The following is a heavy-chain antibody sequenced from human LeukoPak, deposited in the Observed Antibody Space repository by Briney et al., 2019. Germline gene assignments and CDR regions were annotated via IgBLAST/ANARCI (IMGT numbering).Heavy chain of an antibody. Sequence: SETLSLTCTVSGGSISSYYWTWIRQPAGKGLEWIGRIYTNENTNYNPSLKSRVTISVDTSKNQFSLKLSSVTAADTAVYYCARDAPFLYYFDYWGQGTLVTVSS. CDR2: IYTNENT. D-gene: IGHD3-16*01. J-gene: IGHJ4*02. CDR1: GGSISSYY. V-gene: IGHV4-4*07. CDR3: ARDAPFLYYFDY.